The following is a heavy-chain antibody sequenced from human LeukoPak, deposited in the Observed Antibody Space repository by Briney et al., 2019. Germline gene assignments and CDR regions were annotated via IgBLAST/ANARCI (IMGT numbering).Heavy chain of an antibody. V-gene: IGHV3-66*01. CDR3: ARDLRSIAVAAHGRGYYYYMDV. D-gene: IGHD6-19*01. J-gene: IGHJ6*03. CDR2: IYSGGST. CDR1: EFSVGSNY. Sequence: GGSLRLSCAASEFSVGSNYMTWVRQAPGKGLEWVSLIYSGGSTYYADSVKGRFTISRDNSKNTLYLQMNSLRAEDTALYYCARDLRSIAVAAHGRGYYYYMDVWGKGTTVTVSS.